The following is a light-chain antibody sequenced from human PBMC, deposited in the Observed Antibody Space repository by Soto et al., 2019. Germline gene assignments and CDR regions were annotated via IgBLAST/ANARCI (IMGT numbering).Light chain of an antibody. CDR1: NSNIASNT. CDR2: YNN. CDR3: AAWDDTLKRYV. V-gene: IGLV1-44*01. J-gene: IGLJ1*01. Sequence: QSVLTQPPSASETPGQTVSISCSGSNSNIASNTVYWYQHLPGTAPKLLIYYNNQRPSGVPDRFSGSKSVTSASLAISGLQSEDESDYYCAAWDDTLKRYVFGTGTKVTVL.